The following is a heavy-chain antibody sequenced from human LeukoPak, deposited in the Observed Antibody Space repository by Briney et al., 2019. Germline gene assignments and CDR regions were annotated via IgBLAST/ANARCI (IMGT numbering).Heavy chain of an antibody. CDR1: DGSISTYY. Sequence: SETLSLTCTVSDGSISTYYWSWIRQPPGKGLEWIGYIYYTGSTNYNPSLKSRVTISVDTSKNQFSLKLSSVTAADTAMYYCARASSGYSLLDYWGQGTLVTVSS. J-gene: IGHJ4*02. V-gene: IGHV4-59*01. CDR2: IYYTGST. D-gene: IGHD3-22*01. CDR3: ARASSGYSLLDY.